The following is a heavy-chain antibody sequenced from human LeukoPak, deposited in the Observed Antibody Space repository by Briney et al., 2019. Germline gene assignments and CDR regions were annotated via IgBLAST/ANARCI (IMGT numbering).Heavy chain of an antibody. CDR2: IIPIFGTA. Sequence: SVKVSCKASGYTFTNYAISWVRQAPGQGLEWMGGIIPIFGTANYAQKFQGRVTITADESTSTAYMELSSLRSEDTAVYYCARGYSIAAPSCDYWGQGTLVTVSS. D-gene: IGHD6-13*01. V-gene: IGHV1-69*13. CDR3: ARGYSIAAPSCDY. J-gene: IGHJ4*02. CDR1: GYTFTNYA.